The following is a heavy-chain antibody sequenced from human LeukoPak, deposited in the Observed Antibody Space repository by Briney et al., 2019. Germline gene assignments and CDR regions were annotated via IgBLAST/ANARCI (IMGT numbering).Heavy chain of an antibody. D-gene: IGHD5-18*01. CDR3: ARDRAPVYSYGYNYYYGMDV. V-gene: IGHV1-3*01. CDR2: INAGNGNT. CDR1: GYTFTSYA. J-gene: IGHJ6*02. Sequence: ASVKVSCKASGYTFTSYAMHWVRQAPGQRLEWMGWINAGNGNTKYSQKFQGRVTITRDTSASTAYMELSSLRSEDTAVYYCARDRAPVYSYGYNYYYGMDVWGQGTTVTVSS.